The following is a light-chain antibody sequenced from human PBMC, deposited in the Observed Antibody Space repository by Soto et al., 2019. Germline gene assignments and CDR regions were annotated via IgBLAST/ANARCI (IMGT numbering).Light chain of an antibody. CDR2: KAS. J-gene: IGKJ4*01. CDR1: QSISPW. Sequence: DIQMTQSPSTLSASVGDRVTITCRASQSISPWLAWDQQKPGKAPKLLIYKASSLESGVPSRFSGSGSGVEFTLTISSLQPDDFATYYCQQYKSYPLTFGGGTKVEIK. CDR3: QQYKSYPLT. V-gene: IGKV1-5*03.